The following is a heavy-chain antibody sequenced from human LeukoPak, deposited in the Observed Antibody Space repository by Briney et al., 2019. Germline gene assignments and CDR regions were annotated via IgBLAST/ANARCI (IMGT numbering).Heavy chain of an antibody. CDR1: GFTVSSNY. D-gene: IGHD6-19*01. CDR3: ARDRGQWLAYFDY. Sequence: PGRSLRLSCAASGFTVSSNYMSWVRQAPGKGLEWVSVIYSGGSTYYADSVKGRFTISRDNSKNTLYLQMDSLRAEDTAVYYCARDRGQWLAYFDYWGQGTLVTVSS. CDR2: IYSGGST. J-gene: IGHJ4*02. V-gene: IGHV3-53*01.